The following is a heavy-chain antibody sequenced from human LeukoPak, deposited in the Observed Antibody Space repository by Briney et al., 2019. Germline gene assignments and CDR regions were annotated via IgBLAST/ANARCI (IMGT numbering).Heavy chain of an antibody. Sequence: GGSLRLSCAASGFSFSDYSMTWVRQAPGKALEWVSSISGNSFHIFYADSVKGRFTISRDNAYKSLYLQLNSLRAEDTAVYYCASGTIVGAKGADNWGQGTLVTVSS. CDR1: GFSFSDYS. CDR3: ASGTIVGAKGADN. CDR2: ISGNSFHI. J-gene: IGHJ4*02. D-gene: IGHD1-26*01. V-gene: IGHV3-21*01.